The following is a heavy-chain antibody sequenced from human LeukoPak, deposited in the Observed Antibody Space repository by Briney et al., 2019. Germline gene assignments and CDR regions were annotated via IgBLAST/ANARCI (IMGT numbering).Heavy chain of an antibody. CDR1: GFTFSSYA. V-gene: IGHV3-23*01. D-gene: IGHD6-13*01. Sequence: PGGSLRLSCAASGFTFSSYAMSWVRQAPGKGLEWVSAISGSGGSTYYADSVKGRFTISRDNSKNTLYLQMNSLRAEDTAVYYCAAYGDGSSWLYFDYWGQGTLVTVSS. CDR3: AAYGDGSSWLYFDY. CDR2: ISGSGGST. J-gene: IGHJ4*02.